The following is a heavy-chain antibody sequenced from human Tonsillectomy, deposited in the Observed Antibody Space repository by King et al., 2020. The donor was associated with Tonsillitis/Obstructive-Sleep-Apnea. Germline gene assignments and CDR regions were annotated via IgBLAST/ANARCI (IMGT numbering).Heavy chain of an antibody. Sequence: VQLQESGPGLVKPSETLSLTCTVSGGHISSYYWSWIRQPPGKGLESIGYIYYSGGTNYNPSLNSRVTISVDTSKNQFSLKLSSVTAADTAVYYCAREGAVMNAFDIWGQGTMVTVSS. J-gene: IGHJ3*02. D-gene: IGHD2-8*01. V-gene: IGHV4-59*01. CDR1: GGHISSYY. CDR3: AREGAVMNAFDI. CDR2: IYYSGGT.